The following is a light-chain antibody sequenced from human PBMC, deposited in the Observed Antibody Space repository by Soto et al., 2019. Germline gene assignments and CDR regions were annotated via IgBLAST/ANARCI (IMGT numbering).Light chain of an antibody. CDR3: QSYDSSLSAHVV. V-gene: IGLV1-40*01. J-gene: IGLJ2*01. CDR1: SSNIGAGYD. Sequence: QSVLTQPPSVSGDPGQRVTISCTGSSSNIGAGYDVHWYQQLPGTAPKLLIYGNSNRPSGVPDRFSGSKSGTSASLAITGLQAEDEADYYCQSYDSSLSAHVVFGGGTQLTVL. CDR2: GNS.